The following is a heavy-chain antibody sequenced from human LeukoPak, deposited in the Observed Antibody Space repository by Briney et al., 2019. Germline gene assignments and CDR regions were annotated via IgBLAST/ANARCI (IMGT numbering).Heavy chain of an antibody. D-gene: IGHD1-1*01. Sequence: GGSLRLSCAASGFTFSGYGMHWVRQAPGKGLEWVAVIWYDGSNKYYADSVEGRFTISRDNSKNTLYLQMNSLRAEDTSVYYCARDVNWNGYFDYWGQGTLVTVSS. J-gene: IGHJ4*02. V-gene: IGHV3-33*01. CDR3: ARDVNWNGYFDY. CDR2: IWYDGSNK. CDR1: GFTFSGYG.